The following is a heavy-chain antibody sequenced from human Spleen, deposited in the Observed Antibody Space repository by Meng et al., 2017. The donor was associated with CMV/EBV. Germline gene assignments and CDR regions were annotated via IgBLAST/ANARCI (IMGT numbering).Heavy chain of an antibody. V-gene: IGHV3-74*01. CDR2: INSDGSST. CDR3: ARDNRHYYYYYGMDV. J-gene: IGHJ6*02. D-gene: IGHD1-14*01. Sequence: GESLKISCAASGFTFSSYWMHWVRQDPGKGLVWVSRINSDGSSTSYADSVKGRFTISRDNAKNTLYLQMNSLRAEDTAVYYCARDNRHYYYYYGMDVWGQGTTVTVSS. CDR1: GFTFSSYW.